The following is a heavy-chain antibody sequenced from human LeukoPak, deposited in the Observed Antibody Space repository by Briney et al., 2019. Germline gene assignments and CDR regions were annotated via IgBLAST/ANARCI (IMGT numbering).Heavy chain of an antibody. J-gene: IGHJ4*02. CDR3: ARGYYDTSAYSNPFDF. D-gene: IGHD3-22*01. CDR1: GDSISNYY. CDR2: IHTSGST. V-gene: IGHV4-4*09. Sequence: SETLSLTCTVSGDSISNYYWSWIRQTPGKGLEWIGYIHTSGSTYYNPSLKSRVTISVDTSKNQFSLKLSSVTAADTAVHFCARGYYDTSAYSNPFDFWGQGTLVTVSS.